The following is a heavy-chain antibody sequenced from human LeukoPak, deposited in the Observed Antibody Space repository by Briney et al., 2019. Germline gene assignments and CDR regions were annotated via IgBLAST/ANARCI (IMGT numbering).Heavy chain of an antibody. CDR1: GGSISSYY. Sequence: SETLSLTCTVSGGSISSYYWSWIRQPPGKGLEWIRYIYYSGSTNYNPSLKSRVTISVDTSKNQFSLKLSSVTAADTAVYYCARHPTETYYDILYGLDPWGQGTLVTVSS. D-gene: IGHD3-9*01. V-gene: IGHV4-59*08. CDR2: IYYSGST. CDR3: ARHPTETYYDILYGLDP. J-gene: IGHJ5*02.